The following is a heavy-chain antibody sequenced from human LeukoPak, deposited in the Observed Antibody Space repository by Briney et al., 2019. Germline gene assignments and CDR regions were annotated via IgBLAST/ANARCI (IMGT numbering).Heavy chain of an antibody. CDR3: AKEAPKLRFRNDPMGV. CDR2: ISGSGGST. CDR1: GFTFSDYY. Sequence: PGGSLRLSCAASGFTFSDYYMSWIRQAPGKGLEWVSAISGSGGSTYYADSVKGRFTISRDNSKNTLYLQMNSLRAEDTAVYYCAKEAPKLRFRNDPMGVWGQGTMVTVSS. V-gene: IGHV3-23*01. J-gene: IGHJ3*01. D-gene: IGHD3-3*01.